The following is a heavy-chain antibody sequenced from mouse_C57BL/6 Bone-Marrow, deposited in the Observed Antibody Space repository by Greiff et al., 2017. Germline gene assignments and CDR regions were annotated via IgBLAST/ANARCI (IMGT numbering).Heavy chain of an antibody. V-gene: IGHV1-50*01. CDR3: ARWGYRPELAY. D-gene: IGHD1-3*01. CDR1: GYTFNSYW. CDR2: IDPSDSYT. Sequence: QVQLQQPGAELVKPGASVKLSCKASGYTFNSYWMQWVKQRPGQGLEWIGEIDPSDSYTNYNPKFKGKATLTADTSSSTAYMQLSSRTSEDSAVYYCARWGYRPELAYWGQGTLVTVSA. J-gene: IGHJ3*01.